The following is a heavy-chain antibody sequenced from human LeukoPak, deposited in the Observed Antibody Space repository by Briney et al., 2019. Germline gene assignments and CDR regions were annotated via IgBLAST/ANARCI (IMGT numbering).Heavy chain of an antibody. Sequence: PGGSLRLSCAASGFIFSDFDMHWVRQVTGKGLEWVSAIGTTGDTYYPGSVKGRFTISRENAKNSLYLQMNSLRAEDTAVYYCARTSLRTFHIWGQGTMVTVSS. CDR2: IGTTGDT. J-gene: IGHJ3*02. CDR1: GFIFSDFD. CDR3: ARTSLRTFHI. V-gene: IGHV3-13*04.